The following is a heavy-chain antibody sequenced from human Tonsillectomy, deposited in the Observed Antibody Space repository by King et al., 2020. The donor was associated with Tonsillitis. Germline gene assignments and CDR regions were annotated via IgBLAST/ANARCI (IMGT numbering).Heavy chain of an antibody. D-gene: IGHD3-10*01. J-gene: IGHJ4*02. CDR2: ISYDGSKK. CDR1: GFSFSSYG. Sequence: QLVQSGGGVVQPGRSLRLSCAASGFSFSSYGMHWVRQAPGKGLEWVAVISYDGSKKYYEDSVKGRFTISRDNSKNTLYLQMNSLRAADTAVYYCAKDRDGSGNYYGSLDYWGQGTLVTVSS. CDR3: AKDRDGSGNYYGSLDY. V-gene: IGHV3-30*18.